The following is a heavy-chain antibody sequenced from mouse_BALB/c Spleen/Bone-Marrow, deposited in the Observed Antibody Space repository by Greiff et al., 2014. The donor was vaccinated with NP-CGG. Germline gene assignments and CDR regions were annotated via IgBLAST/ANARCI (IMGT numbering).Heavy chain of an antibody. Sequence: VQLQQSGAELAKPGASVKMSCKASGYTFTNYWMHWVKQRPGQGLEWIGYINPSTGNTEYNQKFKDKTTLTADKSSNTAFMQRSSVTAEATAVYFCARGNYEAMDYWGQGTSVTVSS. CDR3: ARGNYEAMDY. CDR2: INPSTGNT. CDR1: GYTFTNYW. D-gene: IGHD2-1*01. V-gene: IGHV1-7*01. J-gene: IGHJ4*01.